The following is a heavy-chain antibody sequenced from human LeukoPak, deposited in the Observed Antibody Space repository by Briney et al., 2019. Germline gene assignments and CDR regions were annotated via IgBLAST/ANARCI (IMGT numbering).Heavy chain of an antibody. CDR1: GGSISSSNW. D-gene: IGHD6-13*01. V-gene: IGHV4-4*02. Sequence: SETLSLTCAVSGGSISSSNWWSWVRQPPGKGLEWIGEIYHSGSTNYNPSLKSRVTISVDTSKNQFSLKLSSVTAADTAVYYCARFIAAAGTANTFDYWGQGTLVTVSS. CDR3: ARFIAAAGTANTFDY. J-gene: IGHJ4*02. CDR2: IYHSGST.